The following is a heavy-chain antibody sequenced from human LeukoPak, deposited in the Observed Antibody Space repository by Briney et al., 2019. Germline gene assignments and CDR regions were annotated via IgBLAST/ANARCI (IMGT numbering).Heavy chain of an antibody. CDR1: GFTVSSNY. CDR3: ARDKDYGGRGRFDY. J-gene: IGHJ4*02. V-gene: IGHV3-30-3*01. Sequence: GGSLRLSCAASGFTVSSNYMSWVRQAPGKGLEWVAVISYDGSNKYYADSVKGRFTISRDNSKNTLYLQMNSLRAEDTAVYYCARDKDYGGRGRFDYWGQGTLVTVSS. CDR2: ISYDGSNK. D-gene: IGHD4-23*01.